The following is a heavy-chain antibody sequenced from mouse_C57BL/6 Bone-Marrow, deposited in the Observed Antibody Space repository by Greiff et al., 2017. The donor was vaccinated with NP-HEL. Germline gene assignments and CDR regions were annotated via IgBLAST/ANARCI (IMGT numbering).Heavy chain of an antibody. CDR2: IHPNSGST. J-gene: IGHJ2*01. V-gene: IGHV1-64*01. Sequence: QVQLQQPGAELVKPGASVKLSCKASGYTFTSYWMHWVKQRPGQGLEWIGMIHPNSGSTNYNEKLKSKATLTVDKSSSTAYMRLSSLTSEDSAVYYCAYYTNWDYFDYWGQGTTLTVSS. CDR3: AYYTNWDYFDY. CDR1: GYTFTSYW. D-gene: IGHD2-12*01.